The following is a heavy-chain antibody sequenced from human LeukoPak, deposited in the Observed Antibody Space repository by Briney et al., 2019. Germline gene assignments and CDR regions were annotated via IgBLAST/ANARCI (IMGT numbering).Heavy chain of an antibody. V-gene: IGHV3-23*01. J-gene: IGHJ4*02. CDR1: GFTFSSYA. CDR3: AKGPTSGYYPKRYFDY. D-gene: IGHD3-22*01. Sequence: EAGGSLRLSCAASGFTFSSYAMSWVRQAPGKGLEWVSAISGSGDNKNYADSAKGRFTISRDNSKDTLYLQMNSLRAEDTAVYYCAKGPTSGYYPKRYFDYWGQGTLVTVSS. CDR2: ISGSGDNK.